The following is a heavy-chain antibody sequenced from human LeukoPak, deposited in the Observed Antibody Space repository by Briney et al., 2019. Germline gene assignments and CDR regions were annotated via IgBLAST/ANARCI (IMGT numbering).Heavy chain of an antibody. V-gene: IGHV1-69*06. Sequence: SVKVSCKASGGTFSSFAFSWVRQAPGQGLEWMGGIIPIFGTANYAQKFQGRVTITADKSTSTAYMELSSLRSEDTAVYYCARDRGPAAIYGETYYYYYGMDVWGKGTTVTVSS. CDR1: GGTFSSFA. D-gene: IGHD2-2*02. CDR2: IIPIFGTA. CDR3: ARDRGPAAIYGETYYYYYGMDV. J-gene: IGHJ6*04.